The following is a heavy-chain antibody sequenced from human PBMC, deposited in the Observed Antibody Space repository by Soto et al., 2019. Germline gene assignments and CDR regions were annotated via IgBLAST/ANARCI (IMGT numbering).Heavy chain of an antibody. CDR2: IYYSGST. Sequence: SETLSLTCTVSGGSISSSSYYWGWIRQPPGKGLEWIGSIYYSGSTYYNPSLKSRVTISVDTSKNQFSLKLSSVTAADTAVYYCARYFFRTAAGNRGALFYFDYWGQGTLVTVSS. J-gene: IGHJ4*02. CDR3: ARYFFRTAAGNRGALFYFDY. D-gene: IGHD6-13*01. CDR1: GGSISSSSYY. V-gene: IGHV4-39*01.